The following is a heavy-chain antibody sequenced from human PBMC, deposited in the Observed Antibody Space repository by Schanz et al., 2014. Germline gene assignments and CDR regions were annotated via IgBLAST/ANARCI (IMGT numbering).Heavy chain of an antibody. CDR1: GFTFRRFG. D-gene: IGHD5-18*01. CDR2: IAGDGGGP. Sequence: EVQMLESGGGLVQPGGSLRLSCVASGFTFRRFGVSWVRQAPGKGLEWVSVIAGDGGGPNYADSVKGRFTISRDNAKSTVYLQMNSLGVEDMAVYYCARGGYSYGSGYYAMDVWGQGTAVTVSS. J-gene: IGHJ6*02. CDR3: ARGGYSYGSGYYAMDV. V-gene: IGHV3-23*01.